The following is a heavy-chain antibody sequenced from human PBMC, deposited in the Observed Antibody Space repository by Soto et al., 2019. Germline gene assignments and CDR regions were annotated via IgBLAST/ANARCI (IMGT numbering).Heavy chain of an antibody. CDR2: ISYDGNNK. Sequence: QVQLVESGGGVVQPGRSLRLSCAASGFTFSSYAMHWVRQAPGKGLEWVAVISYDGNNKYNADSVKGRFTISRDNSRNTLYLQMNSLRADDTAVYYCARETVTTFVYPQLPPEYFYGMDVWGQGTTVTVSS. J-gene: IGHJ6*02. D-gene: IGHD4-4*01. CDR1: GFTFSSYA. CDR3: ARETVTTFVYPQLPPEYFYGMDV. V-gene: IGHV3-30-3*01.